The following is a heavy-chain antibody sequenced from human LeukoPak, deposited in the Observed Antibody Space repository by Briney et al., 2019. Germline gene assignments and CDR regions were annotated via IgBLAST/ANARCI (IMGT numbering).Heavy chain of an antibody. CDR3: ARQKGRIVVVPAATDDAFDI. V-gene: IGHV4-4*09. CDR2: IYTSGST. Sequence: SETLSLTCTVSGGSISSYYWSWIRQPPGKGLEWIGYIYTSGSTNYNPSIKSRVTISLDTSKNQFSLKLSSVTAADTAVYYCARQKGRIVVVPAATDDAFDIWGQGTMVTVSS. D-gene: IGHD2-2*01. J-gene: IGHJ3*02. CDR1: GGSISSYY.